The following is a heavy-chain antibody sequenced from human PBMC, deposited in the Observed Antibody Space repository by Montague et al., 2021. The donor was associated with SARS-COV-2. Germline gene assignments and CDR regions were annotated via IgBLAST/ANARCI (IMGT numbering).Heavy chain of an antibody. CDR3: ARGSRVVVFTPGFRY. CDR1: RGSFHIFS. J-gene: IGHJ4*02. V-gene: IGHV4-34*01. CDR2: IDHSGNT. D-gene: IGHD2-21*01. Sequence: SETLSLTCAVYRGSFHIFSWGWIRQSPGKGLEWIGEIDHSGNTNYNPSLKSRVTISVDTSKNQFSLNLTSVTAADTAMYYCARGSRVVVFTPGFRYWGQGTQVAVSS.